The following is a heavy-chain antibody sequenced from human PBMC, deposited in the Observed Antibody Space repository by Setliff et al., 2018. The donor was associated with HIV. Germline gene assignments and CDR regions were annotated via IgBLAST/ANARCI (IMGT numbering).Heavy chain of an antibody. CDR3: ARQKKSSSWSPNDY. V-gene: IGHV4-34*01. J-gene: IGHJ4*02. CDR2: INHNKSS. D-gene: IGHD2-2*01. CDR1: GESLSDYY. Sequence: PSETLSLTCAVYGESLSDYYWSWIRQPPGKGREWIGEINHNKSSDYNPSLKSRVTMAVDTSKNQFSLKVKSVTAAETAVYYCARQKKSSSWSPNDYWGQGTLVTAPQ.